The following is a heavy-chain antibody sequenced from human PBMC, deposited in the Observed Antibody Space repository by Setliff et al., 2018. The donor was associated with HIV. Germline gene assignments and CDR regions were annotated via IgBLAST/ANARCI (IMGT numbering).Heavy chain of an antibody. CDR2: IYYSGST. CDR3: ARVWPDGSGYSWFDP. D-gene: IGHD3-22*01. V-gene: IGHV4-39*07. CDR1: GGSISSRNYY. Sequence: ETLSLTCSVSGGSISSRNYYWGWIRQPPGKGLEWIGSIYYSGSTYYNPSLKSRVTISVDTSKNQLSLKLNSVTAADTAVYSCARVWPDGSGYSWFDPWGQGTLVTAPQ. J-gene: IGHJ5*02.